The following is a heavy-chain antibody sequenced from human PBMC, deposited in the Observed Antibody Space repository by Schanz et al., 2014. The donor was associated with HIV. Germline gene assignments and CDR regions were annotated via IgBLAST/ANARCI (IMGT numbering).Heavy chain of an antibody. CDR3: AKGLTIWLQPPFDY. V-gene: IGHV3-23*01. CDR1: GFTFSSYA. CDR2: ISGSGGSP. D-gene: IGHD5-12*01. J-gene: IGHJ4*02. Sequence: EVQLLESGGGLVQPGGSLRLSCAASGFTFSSYAMSWVRQAPGKGLEWVSTISGSGGSPYYADSVKGRFTISRDNSKNTLYLQMNSLRAEDTAVYYCAKGLTIWLQPPFDYWGREPWSPSPQ.